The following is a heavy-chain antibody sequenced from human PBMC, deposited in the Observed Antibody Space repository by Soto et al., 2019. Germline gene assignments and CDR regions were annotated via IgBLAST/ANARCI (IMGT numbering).Heavy chain of an antibody. Sequence: QVQLVESGGGVVQPGRSLRLSCAASGFTFSSYGMHWVRQAPGKGLEWVAVISYDGSNKYYADSVKGRFTISRDNSKNTLYLQMNGLRAEDTAVYYCAKDRGTMIVVAPYDYWGQGTLVTVSS. D-gene: IGHD3-22*01. CDR2: ISYDGSNK. CDR1: GFTFSSYG. V-gene: IGHV3-30*18. J-gene: IGHJ4*02. CDR3: AKDRGTMIVVAPYDY.